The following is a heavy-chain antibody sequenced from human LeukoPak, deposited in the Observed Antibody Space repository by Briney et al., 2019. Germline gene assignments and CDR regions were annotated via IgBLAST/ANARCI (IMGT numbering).Heavy chain of an antibody. Sequence: GGSLRLSCAASGFTFSDYYMSWIRQAPGKGLEWVSYISSSGSTIYYADSVKGRFTISRDNAKNSLHLQMNSLRAEDTAVYYCARVYSGSYWVVDYWGQGTLVTVSS. J-gene: IGHJ4*02. CDR1: GFTFSDYY. D-gene: IGHD1-26*01. CDR3: ARVYSGSYWVVDY. V-gene: IGHV3-11*04. CDR2: ISSSGSTI.